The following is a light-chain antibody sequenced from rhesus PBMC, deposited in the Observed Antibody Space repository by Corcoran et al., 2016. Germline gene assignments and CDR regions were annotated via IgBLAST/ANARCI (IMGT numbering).Light chain of an antibody. CDR1: QGISNW. V-gene: IGKV1-69*01. CDR3: QQLDNSPYS. CDR2: RAS. Sequence: DIQMTQSPSSLSASVGDRVTITCRVNQGISNWLAWYQQKPGKAPKLLINRASNLETGVPSRFSGSGSGTDFTLTISSLQPEDIATYYCQQLDNSPYSFDQGTKVEIK. J-gene: IGKJ2*01.